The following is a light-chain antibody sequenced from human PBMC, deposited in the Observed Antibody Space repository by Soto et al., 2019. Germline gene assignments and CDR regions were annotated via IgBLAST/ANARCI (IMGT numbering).Light chain of an antibody. Sequence: QSALTQPASVSGSPGQSITISCTGTSSDVGSYNLVSWYRQHPGKAPKLMIYEGSKRPSGVSNRFSGSKSGNTASLTISGLQAEDEADYYCCSYAGTHYVFGTGTKVTVL. J-gene: IGLJ1*01. CDR3: CSYAGTHYV. CDR2: EGS. CDR1: SSDVGSYNL. V-gene: IGLV2-23*01.